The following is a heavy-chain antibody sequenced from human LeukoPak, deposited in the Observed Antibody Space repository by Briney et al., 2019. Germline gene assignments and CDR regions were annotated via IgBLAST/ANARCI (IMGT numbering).Heavy chain of an antibody. CDR1: GDSISSGDYY. Sequence: SQTLSLTCTVSGDSISSGDYYWSWIRQPAGKGLEWIGRISSSGSTNYNPSLKSRVTISVDTSKNQFPLKLSSVTAADTAVYFCARGPYSYDSSGAFDIWGQGTMVTVSS. V-gene: IGHV4-61*02. CDR3: ARGPYSYDSSGAFDI. J-gene: IGHJ3*02. CDR2: ISSSGST. D-gene: IGHD3-22*01.